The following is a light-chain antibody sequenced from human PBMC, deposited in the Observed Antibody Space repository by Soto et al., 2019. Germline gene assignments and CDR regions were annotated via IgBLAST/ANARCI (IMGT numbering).Light chain of an antibody. J-gene: IGLJ3*02. CDR2: EVR. CDR3: CSYTSSSIRV. CDR1: SSDVGGYNH. V-gene: IGLV2-14*01. Sequence: QSVLTQPASASGSPGQSITISCTGTSSDVGGYNHVSWYQQHPGKAPKLIIYEVRNRPSGVSNRLSGSKSGNTASLTISGLQADDEADYYCCSYTSSSIRVFGGGTKVTVL.